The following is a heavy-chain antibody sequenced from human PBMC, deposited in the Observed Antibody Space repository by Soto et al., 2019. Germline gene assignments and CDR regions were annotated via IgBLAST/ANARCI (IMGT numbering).Heavy chain of an antibody. D-gene: IGHD2-2*01. J-gene: IGHJ3*02. CDR2: MNPNSGNT. CDR1: GYNLTRYD. CDR3: ARVHPGGIVLVPAARYAFDI. V-gene: IGHV1-8*01. Sequence: ASGKVSWKASGYNLTRYDIKWLRQATGQGLEWMGWMNPNSGNTGYAQKFQGRVTMTRNTSISTAYMELSSLRSEDTAVYYCARVHPGGIVLVPAARYAFDIWG.